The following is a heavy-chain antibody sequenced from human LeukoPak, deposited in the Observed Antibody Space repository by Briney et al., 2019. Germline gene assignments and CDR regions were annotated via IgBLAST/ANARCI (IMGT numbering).Heavy chain of an antibody. CDR1: GGSFSGYY. D-gene: IGHD1-26*01. CDR3: ASSEWELRGMAIDY. V-gene: IGHV4-59*10. Sequence: SETLSLTCAVYGGSFSGYYWSWIRQPAGKGLEWIGRIYTSGNTNYNPSLKSRVTISVDTSKNQFSMRLSSVTAADTAVYYCASSEWELRGMAIDYWGQGTLVTVSS. CDR2: IYTSGNT. J-gene: IGHJ4*02.